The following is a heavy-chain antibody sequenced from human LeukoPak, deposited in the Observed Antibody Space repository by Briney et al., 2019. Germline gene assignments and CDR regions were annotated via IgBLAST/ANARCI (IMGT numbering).Heavy chain of an antibody. CDR2: SSAYNGNT. CDR3: ARGAGSYGDYSLWLGY. J-gene: IGHJ4*02. V-gene: IGHV1-18*01. Sequence: GASVKVSCKASVYTFSGYGFRWVRQAPGQGLEWMGWSSAYNGNTKYAQKYQGRVTMTTDTSTSTAYMELRSLRSDDTAVYYCARGAGSYGDYSLWLGYWGQGTLVTVSS. D-gene: IGHD4-17*01. CDR1: VYTFSGYG.